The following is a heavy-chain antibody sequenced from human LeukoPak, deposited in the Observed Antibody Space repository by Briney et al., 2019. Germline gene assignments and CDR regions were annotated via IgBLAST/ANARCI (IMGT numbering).Heavy chain of an antibody. V-gene: IGHV1-69*05. CDR1: GGTFSSYA. Sequence: ASVKVSCKASGGTFSSYAISWVRQAPGQRLEWMGGIIPIFGTANYAQKFQGRVTITTDESTSTAYMELSSLRSEDTAVYYCARDPTGDGDAFDIWGQGTMVTVSS. J-gene: IGHJ3*02. CDR2: IIPIFGTA. CDR3: ARDPTGDGDAFDI. D-gene: IGHD7-27*01.